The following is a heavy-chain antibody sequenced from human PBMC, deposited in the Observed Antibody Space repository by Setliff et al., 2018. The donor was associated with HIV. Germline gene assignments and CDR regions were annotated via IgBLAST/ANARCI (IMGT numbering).Heavy chain of an antibody. D-gene: IGHD3-10*01. CDR2: IKEDGSEK. CDR3: TRDGGGY. CDR1: GFIFSRYW. J-gene: IGHJ4*02. V-gene: IGHV3-7*03. Sequence: GGSLRLSCEASGFIFSRYWMSWVRQAPGKGLEWVANIKEDGSEKYYVDSVKGRFTVSRDNAENSVYLQMTGLRVDDTALYYCTRDGGGYWGEGTLVTVSS.